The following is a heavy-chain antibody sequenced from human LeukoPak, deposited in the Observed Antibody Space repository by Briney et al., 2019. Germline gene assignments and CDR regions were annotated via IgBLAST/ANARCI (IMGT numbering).Heavy chain of an antibody. Sequence: SETLSLTCAVYGGSFSGYYWSWIRQPPGKGLEWIGEINHSGSTNYNPSLKSRVTISVDTSKNQFSLKLSSVTAADTAVYYCARGRRLRLIWGQGTLVTVSS. CDR1: GGSFSGYY. CDR2: INHSGST. D-gene: IGHD5-12*01. J-gene: IGHJ4*02. V-gene: IGHV4-34*01. CDR3: ARGRRLRLI.